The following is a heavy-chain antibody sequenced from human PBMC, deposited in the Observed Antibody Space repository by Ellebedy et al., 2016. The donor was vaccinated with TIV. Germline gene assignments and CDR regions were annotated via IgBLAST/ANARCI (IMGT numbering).Heavy chain of an antibody. V-gene: IGHV1-69*13. D-gene: IGHD6-19*01. J-gene: IGHJ4*02. CDR2: IIAIFGTT. Sequence: ASVKVSCKASGGIFRSYAISWVRQAPGQGLEWMGGIIAIFGTTKYAQKFQGRVTITADQFTTTSHMELSDLRFEDTAIYYCARHIGYSNGPSEYWGQGSLVTVSS. CDR1: GGIFRSYA. CDR3: ARHIGYSNGPSEY.